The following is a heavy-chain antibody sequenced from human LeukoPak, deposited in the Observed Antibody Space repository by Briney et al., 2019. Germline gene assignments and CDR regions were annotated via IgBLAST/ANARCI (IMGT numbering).Heavy chain of an antibody. CDR3: VRDDSGSVIRGVLHY. CDR1: GFTLSSYA. CDR2: IYPDGSKI. Sequence: GGSLRLSCTASGFTLSSYAIHWVRQAPGKGLEWVSVIYPDGSKIYYADSVKGRFTLSRDNSKNTLYLQMNSLIAGDTAVYYCVRDDSGSVIRGVLHYWGQGTLVTVSS. V-gene: IGHV3-33*01. D-gene: IGHD3-10*01. J-gene: IGHJ4*02.